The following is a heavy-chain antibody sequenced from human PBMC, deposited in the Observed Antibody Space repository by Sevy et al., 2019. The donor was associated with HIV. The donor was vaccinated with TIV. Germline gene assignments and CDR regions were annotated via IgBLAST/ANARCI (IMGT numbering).Heavy chain of an antibody. CDR3: ASEIRCGMATIGY. CDR1: GFTFSSYA. V-gene: IGHV3-30-3*01. CDR2: ISYDGSNK. Sequence: GGSLRLSCAASGFTFSSYAMHWVRQAPGKGLEWVAVISYDGSNKYYADSVKGRFTISRDNSKNTLYLQMNSLRAEDTAVYYCASEIRCGMATIGYWGQGTLVTVSS. J-gene: IGHJ4*02. D-gene: IGHD5-12*01.